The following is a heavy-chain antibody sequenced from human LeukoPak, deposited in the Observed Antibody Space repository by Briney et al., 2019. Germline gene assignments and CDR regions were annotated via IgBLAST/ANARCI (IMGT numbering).Heavy chain of an antibody. CDR1: GFTFSSYS. CDR3: ARDTSGYTFDD. J-gene: IGHJ4*02. D-gene: IGHD5-18*01. CDR2: ISATSNYI. Sequence: GGSLRLSCAASGFTFSSYSMNWVRQAPGKGLEWVSSISATSNYIYYADSVKGRFTISRDNAKNSLYLQMNSLRAEDTAVYYCARDTSGYTFDDWGQGTLATVSS. V-gene: IGHV3-21*01.